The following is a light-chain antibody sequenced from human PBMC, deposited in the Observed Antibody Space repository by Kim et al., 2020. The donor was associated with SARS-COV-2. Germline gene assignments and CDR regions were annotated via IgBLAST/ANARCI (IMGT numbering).Light chain of an antibody. V-gene: IGKV1-39*01. CDR3: QQSYSTPPYS. J-gene: IGKJ2*03. CDR1: QSISSY. Sequence: ASVGERDPIPCRASQSISSYLNWYQQKPGKAPQLLIYAASSLQSGVPSRFSGSGSGTDFTLTISSLQPEDFATYYCQQSYSTPPYSFGQGTKLEI. CDR2: AAS.